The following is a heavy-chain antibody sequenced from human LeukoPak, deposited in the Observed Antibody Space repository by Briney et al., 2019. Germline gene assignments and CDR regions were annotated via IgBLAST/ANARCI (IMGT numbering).Heavy chain of an antibody. CDR2: ISSSGSTI. D-gene: IGHD6-13*01. J-gene: IGHJ6*02. CDR1: GFTFSDYY. CDR3: ARDLVAAAGIYYYYGMDV. Sequence: GGSLRLSCAASGFTFSDYYMSWIRQAPGKGLEWVSYISSSGSTIYYADSVKGRFTISRDNAKNSLYLQMNSLRAEDTAVYYCARDLVAAAGIYYYYGMDVWGQGTTVTVSS. V-gene: IGHV3-11*01.